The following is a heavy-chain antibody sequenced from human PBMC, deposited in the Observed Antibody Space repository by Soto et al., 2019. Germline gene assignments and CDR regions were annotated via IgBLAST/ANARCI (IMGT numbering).Heavy chain of an antibody. J-gene: IGHJ2*01. Sequence: QVQLQESVPGLVKPSETLSLTCTVSGDSISRYYWSWIRQPPGKGLEWIAYIHYSGITNYNPSLKRRVTISVDTSKNQFSLKLSSVTAADTAVYYCARGPPLSGTNSWYFDLWGRGTLVTVSS. CDR2: IHYSGIT. D-gene: IGHD1-1*01. V-gene: IGHV4-59*01. CDR3: ARGPPLSGTNSWYFDL. CDR1: GDSISRYY.